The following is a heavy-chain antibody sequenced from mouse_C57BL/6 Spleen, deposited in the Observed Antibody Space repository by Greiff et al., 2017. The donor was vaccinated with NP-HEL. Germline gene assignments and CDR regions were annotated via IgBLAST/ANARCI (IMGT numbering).Heavy chain of an antibody. CDR1: GYTFTSYT. CDR3: ATGGSSYYAMDY. V-gene: IGHV1-4*01. J-gene: IGHJ4*01. CDR2: INPSSGYT. D-gene: IGHD1-1*01. Sequence: QVQLQQSGAELARPGASVKMSCKASGYTFTSYTMHWVKQRPGQGLEWIGYINPSSGYTKYNQKFKDKATLTADKSSSTAYMHLSSLTSEDSAVYYCATGGSSYYAMDYWGQGTSVTVSS.